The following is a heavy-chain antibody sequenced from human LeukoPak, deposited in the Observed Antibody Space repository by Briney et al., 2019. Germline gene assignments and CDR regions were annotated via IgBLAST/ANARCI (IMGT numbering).Heavy chain of an antibody. V-gene: IGHV4-59*01. Sequence: PSETLSLTCTVSGGSISSYYWSWIRQPPGKGLEWIGYIYYSGSTNYNPSLKSRVTISVDTSKNQFSLKLSSVTAADTAVYYCARVAQSYCGGDCYHPTYYFDYWGQGTLVTVSS. CDR1: GGSISSYY. J-gene: IGHJ4*02. CDR3: ARVAQSYCGGDCYHPTYYFDY. CDR2: IYYSGST. D-gene: IGHD2-21*02.